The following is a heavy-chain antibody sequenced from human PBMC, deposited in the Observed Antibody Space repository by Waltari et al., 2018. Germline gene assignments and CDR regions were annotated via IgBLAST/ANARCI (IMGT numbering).Heavy chain of an antibody. Sequence: QLQLQESGPGLVKPSETLSLTCTVSGGSISSSSYYWGWIRQPPGKGLEWIGSIYSSGSTYYNPSLKSRVTISVDTSKNQFSLKLSSVTAADTAVYYCARQLRYSSGHFDYWGQGILVTVSS. J-gene: IGHJ4*02. V-gene: IGHV4-39*01. CDR2: IYSSGST. D-gene: IGHD6-19*01. CDR1: GGSISSSSYY. CDR3: ARQLRYSSGHFDY.